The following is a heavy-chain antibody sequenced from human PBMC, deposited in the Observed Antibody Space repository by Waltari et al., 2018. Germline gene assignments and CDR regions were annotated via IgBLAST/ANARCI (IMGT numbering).Heavy chain of an antibody. Sequence: QVQLVQSGAEVKKPGASVKVSCQASGYTFTGYYMPWVRQAPGQGLEWMGWINPNSGGTNYAQKFQGRVTMTRDTSISTAYMELSRLRSDDTAVYYCARLEGPIIGAVAGTYFDYWGQGTLVTVSS. J-gene: IGHJ4*02. D-gene: IGHD6-19*01. CDR3: ARLEGPIIGAVAGTYFDY. CDR2: INPNSGGT. V-gene: IGHV1-2*02. CDR1: GYTFTGYY.